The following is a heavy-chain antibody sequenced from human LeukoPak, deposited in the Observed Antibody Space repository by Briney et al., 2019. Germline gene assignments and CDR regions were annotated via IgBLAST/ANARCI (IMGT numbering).Heavy chain of an antibody. CDR2: ISRAGDRT. CDR3: TRGESFAFDV. Sequence: PGGSLRLSCAGSGFVFSTYDMGWVRQAPRKGLEWVSSISRAGDRTYYEDSVKGRFTISRDNSRNTMFLQMNSLRAEDTAVYYCTRGESFAFDVWGKGTMVTVSS. CDR1: GFVFSTYD. V-gene: IGHV3-23*01. J-gene: IGHJ3*01.